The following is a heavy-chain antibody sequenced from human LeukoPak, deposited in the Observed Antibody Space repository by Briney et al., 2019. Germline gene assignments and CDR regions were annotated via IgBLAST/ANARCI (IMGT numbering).Heavy chain of an antibody. CDR1: GFIFSGSW. CDR3: AKDGVYDILTGPFYYYGMDV. V-gene: IGHV3-7*01. J-gene: IGHJ6*02. CDR2: IKKDGSEK. D-gene: IGHD3-9*01. Sequence: GGSLRLSCTASGFIFSGSWMAWIRQAPGKGLEWVAIIKKDGSEKYYVDSMKGRFTISRDNSKNTLYLQMNSLRAEGTAVYYCAKDGVYDILTGPFYYYGMDVWGQGTTVTVSS.